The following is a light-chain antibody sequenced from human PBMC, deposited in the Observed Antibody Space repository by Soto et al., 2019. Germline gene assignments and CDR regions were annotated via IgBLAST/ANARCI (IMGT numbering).Light chain of an antibody. CDR2: AAS. J-gene: IGKJ2*01. CDR1: QTMPRAY. V-gene: IGKV3-20*01. CDR3: HQYHSPPQT. Sequence: EIVLMQSPGTLSLSPGERATLSCRASQTMPRAYVAWYQQKPGQAPRLLIYAASYRATGISDKFSGSGSGTDFSLTISRLEPEDSAVYYCHQYHSPPQTFGQGTKVEIK.